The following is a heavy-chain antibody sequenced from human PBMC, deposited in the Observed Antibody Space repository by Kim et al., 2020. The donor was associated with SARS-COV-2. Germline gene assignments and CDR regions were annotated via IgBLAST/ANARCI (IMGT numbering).Heavy chain of an antibody. J-gene: IGHJ4*02. CDR1: GLTFSNSG. V-gene: IGHV3-7*03. D-gene: IGHD3-10*01. CDR3: TRGRGDY. CDR2: IKQDGSET. Sequence: GGSLRLSCAASGLTFSNSGMNWVRQAPGKGLECVASIKQDGSETYYVDSVKGRFTISRDNAKNSLYLQMNSLRAEDTALYYCTRGRGDYWGQGTLVTVSS.